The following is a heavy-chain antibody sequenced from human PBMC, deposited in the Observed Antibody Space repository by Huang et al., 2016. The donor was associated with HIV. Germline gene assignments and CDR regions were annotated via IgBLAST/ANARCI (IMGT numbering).Heavy chain of an antibody. CDR2: IYPGDSDT. CDR3: ARLAGGTWSYYFDL. J-gene: IGHJ4*02. Sequence: EVELVQSGTEVKKPGESLKISCKGSGYIFTTSWIGWVRQMPGKGLEWMGIIYPGDSDTRYIPSCQGQVTMSVDKSINTAYLHWSSLKASDTAMYYCARLAGGTWSYYFDLWGQGALVTVSS. V-gene: IGHV5-51*03. CDR1: GYIFTTSW. D-gene: IGHD3-10*01.